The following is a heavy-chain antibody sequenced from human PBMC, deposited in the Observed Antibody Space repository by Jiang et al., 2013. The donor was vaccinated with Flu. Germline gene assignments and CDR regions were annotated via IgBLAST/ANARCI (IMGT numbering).Heavy chain of an antibody. CDR2: IIPILGIT. D-gene: IGHD1-7*01. CDR3: AREQKRTELWGGLLQALDY. Sequence: GAEVKKPGSSVKVSCKASGGSFTSFSFSWVRQAPGQGLEWMAMIIPILGITNYAQQFQGRVTITADTSTSTVYMELSSLTSDDTAVYYCAREQKRTELWGGLLQALDYWGQGTLVTVSS. V-gene: IGHV1-69*04. J-gene: IGHJ4*02. CDR1: GGSFTSFS.